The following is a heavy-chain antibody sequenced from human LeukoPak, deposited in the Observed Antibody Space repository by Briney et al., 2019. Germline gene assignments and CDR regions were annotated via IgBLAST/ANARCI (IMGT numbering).Heavy chain of an antibody. CDR2: ISSSSSTI. CDR3: ARGPQKNGHSSGYPGYFDY. Sequence: GGSLRLSCAASGLTFSSYNMNWVRQAPGKGLEWVSYISSSSSTIYYADSVKGRFTISRDNAKNSLYLQMNSLRAEDTAVYYCARGPQKNGHSSGYPGYFDYWGQGTLVTVSS. CDR1: GLTFSSYN. D-gene: IGHD3-22*01. J-gene: IGHJ4*02. V-gene: IGHV3-48*04.